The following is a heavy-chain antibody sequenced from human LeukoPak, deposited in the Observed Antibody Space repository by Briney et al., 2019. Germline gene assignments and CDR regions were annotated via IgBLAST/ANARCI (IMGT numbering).Heavy chain of an antibody. J-gene: IGHJ6*02. Sequence: PSETLSLTCAVSGGSISSGGYSWSWIRQPPGKGLEWIGYIYHSGSTYYNPSLKSRVTISVDRSKNQFSLKLSSVTAADTAVYYCARRAGYYYGSGPYYYGMDVWGQGTTVTVSS. V-gene: IGHV4-30-2*01. D-gene: IGHD3-10*01. CDR2: IYHSGST. CDR3: ARRAGYYYGSGPYYYGMDV. CDR1: GGSISSGGYS.